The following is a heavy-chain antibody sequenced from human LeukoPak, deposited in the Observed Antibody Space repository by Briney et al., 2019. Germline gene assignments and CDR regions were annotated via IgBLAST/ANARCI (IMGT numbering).Heavy chain of an antibody. V-gene: IGHV4-34*01. Sequence: SETLSLTCAVYGGSFSGYYWSWIRQPPGKGLEWIGEINHSGSTNYNPSRKSRVTISVDTSKNQFSLKLSSVTAADTAVYYCARVRFRAFNGWGQGTLVTVSS. CDR1: GGSFSGYY. J-gene: IGHJ4*02. CDR2: INHSGST. CDR3: ARVRFRAFNG.